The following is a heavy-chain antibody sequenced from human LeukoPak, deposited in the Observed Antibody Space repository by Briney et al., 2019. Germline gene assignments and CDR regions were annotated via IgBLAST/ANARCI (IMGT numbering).Heavy chain of an antibody. J-gene: IGHJ5*02. CDR2: ITSSDSTT. D-gene: IGHD1-26*01. CDR1: GFTFSSYE. V-gene: IGHV3-48*03. CDR3: AVGKNWFDP. Sequence: GGSLRLSCVASGFTFSSYEMNWVRQAPGKGLEWLSYITSSDSTTHYADSVKGRFTISRDNAKNTLYLQMNSLRAEDTAVYYCAVGKNWFDPWGQGTLVTVSS.